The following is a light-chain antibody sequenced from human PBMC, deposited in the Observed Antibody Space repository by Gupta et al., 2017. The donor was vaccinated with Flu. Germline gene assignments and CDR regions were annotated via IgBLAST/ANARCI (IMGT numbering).Light chain of an antibody. CDR1: QSVSNN. V-gene: IGKV3-15*01. J-gene: IGKJ5*01. CDR3: QQYNNWPLA. CDR2: GAS. Sequence: MLMTQSPATLSVSPGERATLSCRASQSVSNNLAWYQQKPGQAPRLLIYGASTRATGIPVRFSGSGSGTEFTLTISSLQSEDFAVYYCQQYNNWPLAFGQGTRLEIK.